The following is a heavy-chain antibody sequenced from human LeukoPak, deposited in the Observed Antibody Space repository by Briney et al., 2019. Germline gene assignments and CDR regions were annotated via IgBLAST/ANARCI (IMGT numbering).Heavy chain of an antibody. Sequence: GGSLRLSCEASGFTFSGYAMSWVRQAPGKGLEWVSSINAFGARTYYADSVKGRFTISRDNSKNTLYLQMNSLRAEETALYYCAKVALGYCSGSSCYYFDYGGQGTLVTVSS. V-gene: IGHV3-23*01. CDR2: INAFGART. D-gene: IGHD2-15*01. J-gene: IGHJ4*02. CDR3: AKVALGYCSGSSCYYFDY. CDR1: GFTFSGYA.